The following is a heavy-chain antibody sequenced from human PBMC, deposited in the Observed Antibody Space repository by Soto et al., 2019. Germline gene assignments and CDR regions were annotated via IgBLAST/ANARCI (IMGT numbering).Heavy chain of an antibody. CDR1: GYTFRSYG. CDR2: ISGYNGNT. J-gene: IGHJ4*02. V-gene: IGHV1-18*01. Sequence: QVQLVQSGGEVKKPGASVKVSCKASGYTFRSYGVSWVRQAPGQGLEWMGWISGYNGNTNYAQSFQGRVTMTTDTSTNTAYMELRSLRSDDTAVYYCASRSGRGQYYFDFWGQGTRVTVSS. CDR3: ASRSGRGQYYFDF. D-gene: IGHD3-16*01.